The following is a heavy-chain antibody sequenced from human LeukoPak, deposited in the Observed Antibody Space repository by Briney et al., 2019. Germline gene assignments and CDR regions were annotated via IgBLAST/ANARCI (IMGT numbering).Heavy chain of an antibody. CDR3: ARGAGIAVASDY. D-gene: IGHD6-13*01. Sequence: ASVKVSCKASGYTFTSYGINWVRQAPGQGLEWMGWINAYNGNTNYAQKLQGRVTMTTDTSTSTAYMKLRSLRSDDTAVYYCARGAGIAVASDYWGQGTLVTASS. V-gene: IGHV1-18*01. J-gene: IGHJ4*02. CDR1: GYTFTSYG. CDR2: INAYNGNT.